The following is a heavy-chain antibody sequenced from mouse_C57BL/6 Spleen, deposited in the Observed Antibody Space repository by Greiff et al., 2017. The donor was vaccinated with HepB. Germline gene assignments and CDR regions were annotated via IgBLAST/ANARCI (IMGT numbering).Heavy chain of an antibody. CDR1: GYTFTSYW. Sequence: QVQLQQPGAELVKPGASVKLSCKASGYTFTSYWMHWVKQRPGQGLEWIGMIHPNSGSTNYNEKFKSKATLTVDKSSSTAYMQLSILTSEDSAVYSCASSHDYDWFAYWGQGTLVTVSA. CDR3: ASSHDYDWFAY. CDR2: IHPNSGST. V-gene: IGHV1-64*01. J-gene: IGHJ3*01. D-gene: IGHD2-4*01.